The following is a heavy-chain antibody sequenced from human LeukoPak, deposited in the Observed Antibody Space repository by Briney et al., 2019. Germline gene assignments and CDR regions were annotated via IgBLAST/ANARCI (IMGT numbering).Heavy chain of an antibody. CDR3: ARDALPRYGDYVSWFDP. CDR1: GFNFSSYS. J-gene: IGHJ5*02. D-gene: IGHD4-17*01. Sequence: GGSLRLSCAASGFNFSSYSMNWVRQAPGKGLEWVSCISKTSSYIYYADSVKGRFTISRDNAKNSLYLQMNSLRAEDTAVYWCARDALPRYGDYVSWFDPWGQGTLVTVSS. CDR2: ISKTSSYI. V-gene: IGHV3-21*01.